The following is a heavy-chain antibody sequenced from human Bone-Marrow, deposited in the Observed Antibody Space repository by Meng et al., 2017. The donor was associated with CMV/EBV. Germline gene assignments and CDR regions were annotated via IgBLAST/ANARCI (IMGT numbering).Heavy chain of an antibody. D-gene: IGHD6-13*01. CDR1: GGSISSSSYY. V-gene: IGHV4-39*07. CDR2: IYYSGST. J-gene: IGHJ5*02. Sequence: SETLSLTCTVSGGSISSSSYYWGWIRQPPGKGLEWIGSIYYSGSTYYNPSLKSRVTISVDTSKNQFSLKLSSVTAADTAVYCCARDLREQLVSNWFDPWGQGTLVTVSS. CDR3: ARDLREQLVSNWFDP.